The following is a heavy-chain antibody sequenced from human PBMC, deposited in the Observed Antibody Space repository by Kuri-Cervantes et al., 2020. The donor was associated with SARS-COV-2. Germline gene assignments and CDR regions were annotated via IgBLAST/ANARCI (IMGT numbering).Heavy chain of an antibody. Sequence: ASVKVSCKASGYTFTGYYMHWVRQAPGQGLEWMGWINPNSGGTNYAQKFQGRVTMTRDTSISTAYMELSRLRSDDTAVYYCARASSGSYYRFVCWGQGTLVTVSS. CDR1: GYTFTGYY. J-gene: IGHJ4*02. D-gene: IGHD1-26*01. V-gene: IGHV1-2*02. CDR2: INPNSGGT. CDR3: ARASSGSYYRFVC.